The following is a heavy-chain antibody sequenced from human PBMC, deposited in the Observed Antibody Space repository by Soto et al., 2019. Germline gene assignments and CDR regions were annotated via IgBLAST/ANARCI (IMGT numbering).Heavy chain of an antibody. CDR1: GFTFSSYA. V-gene: IGHV3-30*09. Sequence: PGGSLRLSCAASGFTFSSYAMHWVRQAPGKGLEWVAVISYDGSNKYYADSVKGRFAISRDNSKNTLYLQMNSLRAEDTAVYYCARDLLPWGQGTLVTVSS. CDR2: ISYDGSNK. J-gene: IGHJ5*02. CDR3: ARDLLP.